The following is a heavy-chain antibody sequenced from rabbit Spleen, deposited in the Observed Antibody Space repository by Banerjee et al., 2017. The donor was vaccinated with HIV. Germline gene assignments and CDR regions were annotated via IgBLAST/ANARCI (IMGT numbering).Heavy chain of an antibody. CDR3: ARDLAGVIGWNFDL. D-gene: IGHD4-1*01. Sequence: QSLEESGGDLVKPGASLTLTCTASGFSFSSSDYMCWVRQAPGKGLEWISCIAGSSSGFTYSATWAKGRFTISRTSSTTVALQMTSLTAADTATYFCARDLAGVIGWNFDLWGQGTLVTVS. CDR2: IAGSSSGFT. V-gene: IGHV1S40*01. J-gene: IGHJ4*01. CDR1: GFSFSSSDY.